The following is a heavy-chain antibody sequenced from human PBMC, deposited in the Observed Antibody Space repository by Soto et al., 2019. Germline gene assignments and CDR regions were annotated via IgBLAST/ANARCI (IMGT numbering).Heavy chain of an antibody. CDR1: GFTFSTYT. Sequence: GGSLRLSCAASGFTFSTYTMHWVRQAPGQGLEYVSGITSNGGSTYYANSVKGRFTISRDNSKNTLYLQMGSLRAEDMAFYYCARGTGLYCGGDCYPLDYWGQGTLVTVSS. D-gene: IGHD2-21*01. J-gene: IGHJ4*02. V-gene: IGHV3-64*01. CDR2: ITSNGGST. CDR3: ARGTGLYCGGDCYPLDY.